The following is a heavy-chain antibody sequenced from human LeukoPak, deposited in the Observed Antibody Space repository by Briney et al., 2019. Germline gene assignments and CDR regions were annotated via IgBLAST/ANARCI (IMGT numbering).Heavy chain of an antibody. D-gene: IGHD3-22*01. CDR3: AREGDSSGYYGSFDY. V-gene: IGHV4-59*11. CDR2: IYYSGST. J-gene: IGHJ4*02. Sequence: SETLSLTCTVSDGSISSHYWSWIRQPPGKGLEWIGYIYYSGSTNYNPSLKSRVTISVDTSKNQFSLKLSSVTAADTAVYYCAREGDSSGYYGSFDYWGQGTLVTVSS. CDR1: DGSISSHY.